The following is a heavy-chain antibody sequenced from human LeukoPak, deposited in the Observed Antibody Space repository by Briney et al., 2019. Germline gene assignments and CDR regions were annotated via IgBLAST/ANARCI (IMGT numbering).Heavy chain of an antibody. J-gene: IGHJ4*02. CDR1: GFTFSSYE. D-gene: IGHD5-24*01. CDR2: ISSSGSTI. V-gene: IGHV3-48*03. CDR3: ARNGYIRSSSFFDY. Sequence: GGSLRLSCAASGFTFSSYEMNWVRQAPGKGLEWVSYISSSGSTIYYADSVKGRFTISRDNAKNSLYLQMNSLRAEDTALYYCARNGYIRSSSFFDYWGQGTLVTVSS.